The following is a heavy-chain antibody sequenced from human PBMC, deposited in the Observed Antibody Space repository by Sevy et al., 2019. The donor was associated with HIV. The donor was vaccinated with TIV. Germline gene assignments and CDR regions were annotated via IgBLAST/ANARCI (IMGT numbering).Heavy chain of an antibody. CDR2: IYHSGST. Sequence: SEILSLTCAVSGYSISSGYYWGWIRQPPGKGLEWIGSIYHSGSTYYNPSLKSRVTISVDTSKNQFSLKLSSVTAADTAVYYCARDGVGATGSGAFDIWGQGTMVTVSS. CDR3: ARDGVGATGSGAFDI. CDR1: GYSISSGYY. J-gene: IGHJ3*02. V-gene: IGHV4-38-2*02. D-gene: IGHD1-26*01.